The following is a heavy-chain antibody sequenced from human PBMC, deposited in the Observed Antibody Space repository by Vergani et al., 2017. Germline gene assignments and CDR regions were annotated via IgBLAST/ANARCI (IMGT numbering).Heavy chain of an antibody. V-gene: IGHV3-23*01. D-gene: IGHD5-12*01. CDR3: AKANPQNSGYDYHYYYHAMDV. CDR1: GFRFREHA. J-gene: IGHJ6*02. CDR2: ISGSGGST. Sequence: EVQLLESGGGSVQPGESLRLSCVASGFRFREHAMNWVRQAPGKGLEWVSGISGSGGSTYYAGSVKGRFTISRDSSKNTLYLQMNSLRAGDTAVYYCAKANPQNSGYDYHYYYHAMDVWGQGTTVTVSS.